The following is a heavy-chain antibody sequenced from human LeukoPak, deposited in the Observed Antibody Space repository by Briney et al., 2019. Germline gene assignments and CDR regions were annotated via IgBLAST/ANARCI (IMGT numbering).Heavy chain of an antibody. D-gene: IGHD5-18*01. CDR2: INPNSGGT. V-gene: IGHV1-2*02. CDR3: ARSRELWLRWALTHFDY. CDR1: GYTFTSYG. J-gene: IGHJ4*02. Sequence: GASVKVSCKASGYTFTSYGISWVRQAPGQGLEWMGWINPNSGGTNYAQKFQGRVTMTRDTSISTAYMELSRLRSDDTAMYYCARSRELWLRWALTHFDYWGQGTLVTVSS.